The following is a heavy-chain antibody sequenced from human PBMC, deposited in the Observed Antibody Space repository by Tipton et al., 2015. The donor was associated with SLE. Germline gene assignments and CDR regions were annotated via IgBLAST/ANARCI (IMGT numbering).Heavy chain of an antibody. Sequence: TLSLTCTVSGGSVSSSSQYWAWVRQPPGKGLEWIGRVYSSGNTNYHPSLESRVAISIDTSQNQFSLKLSSVTAADTAVYYCAGDSRSSWYFLWGRGTLVTVSS. V-gene: IGHV4-39*07. CDR2: VYSSGNT. CDR3: AGDSRSSWYFL. CDR1: GGSVSSSSQY. D-gene: IGHD6-13*01. J-gene: IGHJ2*01.